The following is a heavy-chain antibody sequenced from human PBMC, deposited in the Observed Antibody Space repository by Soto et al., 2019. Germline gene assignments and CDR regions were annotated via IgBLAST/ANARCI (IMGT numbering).Heavy chain of an antibody. J-gene: IGHJ6*02. V-gene: IGHV1-69*12. CDR2: IIPIFGTA. D-gene: IGHD1-26*01. CDR3: ASRDSGNFGSYYYYGMDV. Sequence: QVQLVQSGAEVKKPGSSVKVSCKASGGTFSSYAITWVRQAPGQGLEWMGGIIPIFGTANYAQKFQGRVTITGDESTSTPYMGLRSLRSEDTAVYYCASRDSGNFGSYYYYGMDVWGQGTTVTVSS. CDR1: GGTFSSYA.